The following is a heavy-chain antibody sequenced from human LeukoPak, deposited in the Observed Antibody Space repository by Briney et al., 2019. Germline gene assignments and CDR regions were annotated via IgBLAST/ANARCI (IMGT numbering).Heavy chain of an antibody. V-gene: IGHV3-30-3*01. CDR2: ISYDGSNK. Sequence: PGGSQRLSCAASGFTFSSYAMHWVRQAPGKGLEWVAVISYDGSNKYYADSVKGRFTISRDNSKNTLYLQMGSLRAEDTAVYYCAKDQNWDFYSSTWYDYWGQGTLVTVSS. D-gene: IGHD6-13*01. CDR3: AKDQNWDFYSSTWYDY. CDR1: GFTFSSYA. J-gene: IGHJ4*02.